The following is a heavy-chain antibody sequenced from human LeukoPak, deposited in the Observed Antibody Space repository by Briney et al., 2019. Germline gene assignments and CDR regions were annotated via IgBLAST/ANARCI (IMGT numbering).Heavy chain of an antibody. J-gene: IGHJ4*02. V-gene: IGHV3-23*01. CDR2: ISGSGGST. D-gene: IGHD3-16*01. Sequence: PGGSLRLSCAASGFTFSSYAMSWVRQAPGKGLEWVSAISGSGGSTYYADSVKGRFTISRDNAKNSLYLQMNSLRAEDTAVYYCARDGGMITFGGVTIDYWGQGTLVTVSS. CDR3: ARDGGMITFGGVTIDY. CDR1: GFTFSSYA.